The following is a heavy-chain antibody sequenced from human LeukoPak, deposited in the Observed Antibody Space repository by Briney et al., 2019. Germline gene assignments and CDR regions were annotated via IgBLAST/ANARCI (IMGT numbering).Heavy chain of an antibody. D-gene: IGHD6-19*01. CDR3: ARDSSGWYASALSYMDV. Sequence: GGSLRLSCAASGFTFSSYEMNWVRQAPGKGLEWVSYISSSGGTIYYADSVKGRFTISRDNAKNSLYLQMNSLRAEDTAVYYCARDSSGWYASALSYMDVWGKGTTVTVSS. CDR1: GFTFSSYE. J-gene: IGHJ6*03. V-gene: IGHV3-48*03. CDR2: ISSSGGTI.